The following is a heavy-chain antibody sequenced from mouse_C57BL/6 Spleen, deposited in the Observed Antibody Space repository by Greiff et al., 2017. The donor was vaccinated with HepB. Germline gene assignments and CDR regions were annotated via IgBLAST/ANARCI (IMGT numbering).Heavy chain of an antibody. Sequence: VQLQQSGAELVKPGASVKMSCKASGYTFTSYWITWVKQRPGQGLEWIGDIYPGSGSTNYNEKFKSKATLTVDTSSSTAYMQLSSLTSADSAVYYGARGYDGSSWYVDVWGTGTTVTVSS. CDR1: GYTFTSYW. CDR3: ARGYDGSSWYVDV. J-gene: IGHJ1*03. CDR2: IYPGSGST. D-gene: IGHD1-1*01. V-gene: IGHV1-55*01.